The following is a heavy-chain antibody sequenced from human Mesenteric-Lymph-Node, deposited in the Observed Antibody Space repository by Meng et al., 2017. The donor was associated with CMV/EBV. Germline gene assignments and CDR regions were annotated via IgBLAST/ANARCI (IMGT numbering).Heavy chain of an antibody. CDR3: ARDCSSTSCYRY. CDR1: GGTFSSYA. D-gene: IGHD2-2*01. J-gene: IGHJ4*02. V-gene: IGHV1-69*10. CDR2: IIPILGIA. Sequence: SVKVSCKASGGTFSSYAISWVRQAPGQGLEWMGGIIPILGIANYAQKFQGRVTITADKSTSTAYMELSSLRSEDTAVYYCARDCSSTSCYRYWGQGTLVTVSS.